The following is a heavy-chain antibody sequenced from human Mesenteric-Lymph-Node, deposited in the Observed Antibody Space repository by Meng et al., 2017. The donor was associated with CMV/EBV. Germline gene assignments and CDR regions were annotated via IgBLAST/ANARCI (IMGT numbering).Heavy chain of an antibody. Sequence: GESLKISCAASGVTFSSYVMQWVRQAPGKGLEWVTFISYDGSNVRYADSVKGRFAVYRDNSKNTLYLQMNSLRAEDTAVYYCATCEGAGLYYYYGMDVWGQGTTVTVSS. CDR3: ATCEGAGLYYYYGMDV. V-gene: IGHV3-30*09. D-gene: IGHD1-14*01. CDR2: ISYDGSNV. J-gene: IGHJ6*02. CDR1: GVTFSSYV.